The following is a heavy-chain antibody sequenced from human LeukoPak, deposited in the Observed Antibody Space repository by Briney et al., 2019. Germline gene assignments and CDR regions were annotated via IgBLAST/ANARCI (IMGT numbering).Heavy chain of an antibody. CDR1: GYTFTSYG. V-gene: IGHV1-18*01. D-gene: IGHD1-26*01. CDR3: ARGRSGSYYYYGMDV. Sequence: GASVKVSCKASGYTFTSYGISWVRQAPGQGLEWMGWISAYNGNTNYAQKLQGRVTMTTDTSTSTAYMELRSLGSDDTAVYYCARGRSGSYYYYGMDVWGQGTTVTVSS. CDR2: ISAYNGNT. J-gene: IGHJ6*02.